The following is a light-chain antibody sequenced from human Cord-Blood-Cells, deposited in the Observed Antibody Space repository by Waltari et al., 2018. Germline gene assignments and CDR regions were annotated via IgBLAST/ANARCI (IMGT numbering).Light chain of an antibody. CDR1: QSISSY. J-gene: IGKJ1*01. CDR3: QQSYSTPRT. CDR2: AAS. Sequence: IRMTPSPSSVSASVGDRVTITCRASQSISSYLNWYQQKPGKAPKLLIYAASSLQSGVPSRFSGSGSGTDFTLTISRLQPEDFATYYCQQSYSTPRTFGQGTKVEIK. V-gene: IGKV1-39*01.